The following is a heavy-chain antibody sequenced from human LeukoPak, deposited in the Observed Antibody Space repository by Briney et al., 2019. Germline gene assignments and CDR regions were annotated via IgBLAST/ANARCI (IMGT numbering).Heavy chain of an antibody. D-gene: IGHD2-2*01. CDR3: AGCSSTSCYSSFDY. Sequence: SVKVSCKASGGTFSSYAISWVRQAPGQGLEWMGRIIPILGIANYAQKLQGRVTMTTDTSTSTAYMELRSLRSDDTAVYYCAGCSSTSCYSSFDYWGQGTLVTVSS. V-gene: IGHV1-69*04. CDR1: GGTFSSYA. CDR2: IIPILGIA. J-gene: IGHJ4*02.